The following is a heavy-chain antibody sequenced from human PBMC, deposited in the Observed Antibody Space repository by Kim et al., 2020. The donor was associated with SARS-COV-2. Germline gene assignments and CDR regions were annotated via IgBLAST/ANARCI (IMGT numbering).Heavy chain of an antibody. CDR3: ARGQGGILEWLFPNYYYYGMDV. CDR1: GYTFTSYD. V-gene: IGHV1-8*01. J-gene: IGHJ6*02. CDR2: MNPNSGNT. D-gene: IGHD3-3*01. Sequence: ASVKVSCKASGYTFTSYDINWVRQATGQGLEWMGWMNPNSGNTGYAQKFQGRVTMTRNTSISTAYMELSSLRSEDTAVYYCARGQGGILEWLFPNYYYYGMDVWGQGTTVTVSS.